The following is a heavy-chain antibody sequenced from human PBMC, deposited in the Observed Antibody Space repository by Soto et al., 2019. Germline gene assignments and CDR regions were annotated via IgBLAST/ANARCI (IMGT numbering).Heavy chain of an antibody. CDR3: VREADSGFFS. Sequence: EVQLVESGGGLVQPGGSLRLSCATSGFTFGDYWMSWVRQAPGKRLEWVANTKQDESEKYYVGSVRGRFTISRDNAKHSLYLQMNSLRAEDPAVYFFVREADSGFFSWGQGTLVTVSS. D-gene: IGHD6-25*01. V-gene: IGHV3-7*01. CDR1: GFTFGDYW. J-gene: IGHJ5*02. CDR2: TKQDESEK.